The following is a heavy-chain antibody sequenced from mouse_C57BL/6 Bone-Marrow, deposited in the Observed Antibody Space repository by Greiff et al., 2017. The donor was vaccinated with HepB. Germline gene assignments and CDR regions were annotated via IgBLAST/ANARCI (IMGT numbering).Heavy chain of an antibody. CDR3: ARGNSFDD. CDR1: GYTFTSYG. CDR2: IYPRSGNT. V-gene: IGHV1-81*01. Sequence: QVQLKQSGAELARPGASVKLSCKASGYTFTSYGISWVKQRTGQGLEWIGEIYPRSGNTYYNEKFKGKATLTADKSSSTAYMELRSLTSEDSAVYFCARGNSFDDWGQGTTLTVSS. J-gene: IGHJ2*01.